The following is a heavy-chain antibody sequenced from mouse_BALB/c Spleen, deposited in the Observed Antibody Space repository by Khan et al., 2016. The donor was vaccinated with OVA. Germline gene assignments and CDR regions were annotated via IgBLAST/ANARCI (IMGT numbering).Heavy chain of an antibody. Sequence: QVQLKESGPGLVQPSQSLSITCTVSGFSLTSYGVHWVRQSPGKGLEWLGVIWSGGITDYSAAFISRLSISKDNSKSQVFLKMNSLQANDTAIYYCARNYDYDKCLAYWGQGTLVTVSA. CDR3: ARNYDYDKCLAY. D-gene: IGHD2-4*01. CDR2: IWSGGIT. J-gene: IGHJ3*01. V-gene: IGHV2-2*02. CDR1: GFSLTSYG.